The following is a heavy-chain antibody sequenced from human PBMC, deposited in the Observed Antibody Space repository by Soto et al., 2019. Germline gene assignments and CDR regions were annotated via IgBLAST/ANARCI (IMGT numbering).Heavy chain of an antibody. D-gene: IGHD3-16*01. J-gene: IGHJ4*02. Sequence: SLRLSSSASGFPFAENALSGFLQAPGNGPKWICLIEGTLYGEATACAASVQGRFPVSRDNYKSIVYLQMTSLKTGDTAVYYCPGHGGLSEPWGQGTQVTVSS. CDR3: PGHGGLSEP. CDR1: GFPFAENA. V-gene: IGHV3-49*03. CDR2: IEGTLYGEAT.